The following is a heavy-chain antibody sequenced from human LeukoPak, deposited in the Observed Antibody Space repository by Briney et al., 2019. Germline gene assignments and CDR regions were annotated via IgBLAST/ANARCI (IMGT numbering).Heavy chain of an antibody. J-gene: IGHJ4*02. CDR2: ILYSGST. Sequence: PSETLSLTCTVSGGSISSSSYYWGWIRQPPGKGLEWIGSILYSGSTYYNPSLKSRITISVDTSKNQLSLKLSSVSAADTAVYYCARHSFILTGYYGYFDYWGQGTLVTVSS. CDR3: ARHSFILTGYYGYFDY. CDR1: GGSISSSSYY. D-gene: IGHD3-9*01. V-gene: IGHV4-39*01.